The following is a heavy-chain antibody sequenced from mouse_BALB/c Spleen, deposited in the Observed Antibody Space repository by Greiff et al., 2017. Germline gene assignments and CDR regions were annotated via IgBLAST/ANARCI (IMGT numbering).Heavy chain of an antibody. D-gene: IGHD2-3*01. V-gene: IGHV5-6-5*01. Sequence: EVQRVESGGGLVKPGGSLKLSCAASGFTFSSYAMSWVRQTPEKRLEWVASISSGGSTYYQDSVKGRFTISRDNARNLLYLQMSSLRSEDTAMYYCARGFLYDGYYVWAMDYWGQGTSVTVSS. CDR1: GFTFSSYA. J-gene: IGHJ4*01. CDR3: ARGFLYDGYYVWAMDY. CDR2: ISSGGST.